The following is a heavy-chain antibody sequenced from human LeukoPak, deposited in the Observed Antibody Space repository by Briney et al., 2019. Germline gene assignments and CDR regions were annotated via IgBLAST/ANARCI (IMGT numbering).Heavy chain of an antibody. D-gene: IGHD3-10*01. J-gene: IGHJ4*02. CDR3: ATSKGYYGSGSYYNLDY. V-gene: IGHV4-59*01. CDR1: GDSISSYY. Sequence: SETLSLTCTVSGDSISSYYWSWIRQPPGKGLEWIGYIYYSGSTNYNPSLKSRVTISVDTSKNQFSLKLSSVTAADTAVYYCATSKGYYGSGSYYNLDYWGQGTLVTVSS. CDR2: IYYSGST.